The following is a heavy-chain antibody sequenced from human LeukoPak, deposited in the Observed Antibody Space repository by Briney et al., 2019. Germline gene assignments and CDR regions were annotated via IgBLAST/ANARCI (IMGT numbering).Heavy chain of an antibody. J-gene: IGHJ4*02. CDR1: GGSISSGSYY. D-gene: IGHD1-26*01. Sequence: SETLSLTCTVSGGSISSGSYYWGWIRQPPGRGLEWIGSIYHSGSTNYNPSLKSRVTISVDKSKNQFSLKLSSVTAADTAVYYCARDPVVGATGLRVGFDYWGQGTLVTVSS. CDR2: IYHSGST. V-gene: IGHV4-39*07. CDR3: ARDPVVGATGLRVGFDY.